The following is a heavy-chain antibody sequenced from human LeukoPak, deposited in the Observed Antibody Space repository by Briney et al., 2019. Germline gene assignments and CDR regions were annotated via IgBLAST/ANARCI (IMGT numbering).Heavy chain of an antibody. Sequence: SQTLSLTCVISGDSVSSNSAAWNWIRQSPSRGLEWLGRTYYRSKWYYDYAVSVKSRMTINPDTSKNQFSLQLKSVTPEDTAVYFCASGHNFDYWGQGTLVTVSS. J-gene: IGHJ4*02. CDR3: ASGHNFDY. CDR1: GDSVSSNSAA. CDR2: TYYRSKWYY. V-gene: IGHV6-1*01.